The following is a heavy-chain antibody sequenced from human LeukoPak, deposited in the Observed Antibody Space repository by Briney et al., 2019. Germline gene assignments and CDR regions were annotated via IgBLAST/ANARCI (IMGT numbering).Heavy chain of an antibody. CDR1: GYNFTNYW. CDR3: ARREGGWHLDY. CDR2: IYPGDSDT. Sequence: NLGGSLQISCQGSGYNFTNYWIGWVRQMPGKGLEWMGIIYPGDSDTRYSPSFQGQVTISADKSISTAYLQWSSLKASDTAMYYCARREGGWHLDYWGQGTLVTVSS. D-gene: IGHD6-19*01. V-gene: IGHV5-51*01. J-gene: IGHJ4*02.